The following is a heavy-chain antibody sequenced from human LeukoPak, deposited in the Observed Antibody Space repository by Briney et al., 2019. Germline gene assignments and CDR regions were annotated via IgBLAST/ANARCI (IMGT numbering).Heavy chain of an antibody. Sequence: PGGSLRLSCAASGFTFSSYWMHWVRQAPGKGLVWVSRINSDGRSTSYADSVKGRFTISRDDSKNTLYLQMTGLRAEDTAIYYCASIPGFEKISDYWGQGTLVTVSA. D-gene: IGHD3-10*01. J-gene: IGHJ4*02. CDR1: GFTFSSYW. CDR2: INSDGRST. V-gene: IGHV3-74*01. CDR3: ASIPGFEKISDY.